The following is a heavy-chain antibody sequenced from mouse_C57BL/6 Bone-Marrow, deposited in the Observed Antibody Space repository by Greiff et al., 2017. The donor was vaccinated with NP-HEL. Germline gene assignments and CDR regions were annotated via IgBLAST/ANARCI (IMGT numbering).Heavy chain of an antibody. J-gene: IGHJ2*01. V-gene: IGHV5-6*01. CDR3: ARHTLDFDY. Sequence: DVQLVESGGDLVKPGGSLKLSCAASGFTFSSYGMSWVRQTPDKRLEWVATISSGGSYTYYPDSEKGRFTISRDNAKNTLYLQMSSLKSEDTAMYYCARHTLDFDYWGQGTTLTVSS. CDR1: GFTFSSYG. CDR2: ISSGGSYT.